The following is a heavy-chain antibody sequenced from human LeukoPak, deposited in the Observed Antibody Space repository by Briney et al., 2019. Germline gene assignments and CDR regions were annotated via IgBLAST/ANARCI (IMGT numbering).Heavy chain of an antibody. D-gene: IGHD2-15*01. V-gene: IGHV1-69*06. J-gene: IGHJ6*03. CDR1: GGTFSSYA. CDR2: IIPIFGTA. CDR3: ARFGDCSGGSCYPFNNYYYYMDV. Sequence: GASVKVSCKASGGTFSSYAISWVRQAPGQGLEWMGGIIPIFGTANYAQKFQGRVTITADKSTSTAYMELSSLRSEDTAVYYCARFGDCSGGSCYPFNNYYYYMDVWGKGTTVTVSS.